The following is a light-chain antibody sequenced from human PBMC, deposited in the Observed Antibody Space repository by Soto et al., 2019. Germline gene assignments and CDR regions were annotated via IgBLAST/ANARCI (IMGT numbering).Light chain of an antibody. Sequence: QSVLTQPPSVSAAPGQKVTISCSGSSCNIGNNYVYWYQQLPGTAPKLLIYDNDKRPSGIPDRFSGSKSGTSATLGITGLQSGDEADYYCGTWDISLSVVFGGGTKLTVL. V-gene: IGLV1-51*01. CDR1: SCNIGNNY. J-gene: IGLJ2*01. CDR2: DND. CDR3: GTWDISLSVV.